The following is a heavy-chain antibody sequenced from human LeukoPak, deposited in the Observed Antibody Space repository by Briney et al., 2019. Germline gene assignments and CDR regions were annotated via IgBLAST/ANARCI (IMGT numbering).Heavy chain of an antibody. J-gene: IGHJ3*02. CDR2: IRSKANSYAT. CDR3: TRHVPSYDYVWGSFSADAFDI. V-gene: IGHV3-73*01. D-gene: IGHD3-16*01. CDR1: GFTFSGSA. Sequence: PGGSLRLSYAASGFTFSGSAMHWVRQASGKGLEWVGRIRSKANSYATAYAASVEGRFTISRDDSKNTAYLQMNSLKTEDTAVYYCTRHVPSYDYVWGSFSADAFDIWGQGTMVTVSS.